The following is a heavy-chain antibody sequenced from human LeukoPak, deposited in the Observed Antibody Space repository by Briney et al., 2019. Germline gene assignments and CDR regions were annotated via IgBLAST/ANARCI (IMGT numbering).Heavy chain of an antibody. J-gene: IGHJ4*02. CDR2: IYHSGST. CDR1: GYSISSGYY. Sequence: SETLSLTXAVSGYSISSGYYWGWIRQPPGKGLEWIGSIYHSGSTYYNPSLKSRVTISVDTSKNQFSLKLSSVTAADTAVYYCAGTIGYCTNGVCYFDYWGQGTLVTVSS. CDR3: AGTIGYCTNGVCYFDY. D-gene: IGHD2-8*01. V-gene: IGHV4-38-2*01.